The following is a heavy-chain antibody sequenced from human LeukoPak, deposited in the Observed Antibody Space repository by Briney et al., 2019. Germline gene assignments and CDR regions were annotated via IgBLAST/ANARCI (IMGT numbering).Heavy chain of an antibody. CDR1: GLTFSRYS. CDR3: AKDQLNRFCSGGSCSITHDY. J-gene: IGHJ4*02. D-gene: IGHD2-15*01. V-gene: IGHV3-21*04. CDR2: ISSGSSYI. Sequence: GGSLRLSCAASGLTFSRYSMNWVRQAPGKGLEWVSSISSGSSYIYYADSVKGRFTISRDNSRNTVYLQMNSLGAEDTAIYYCAKDQLNRFCSGGSCSITHDYWGQGTLVTVSS.